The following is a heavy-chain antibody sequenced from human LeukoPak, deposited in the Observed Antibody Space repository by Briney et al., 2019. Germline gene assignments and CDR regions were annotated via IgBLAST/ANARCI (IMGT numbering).Heavy chain of an antibody. D-gene: IGHD5-12*01. CDR1: GGSISSYY. J-gene: IGHJ4*02. CDR3: ARDLSGYTTNLDY. Sequence: SETLSLTCTVSGGSISSYYWSWIRQPPGKGLEWIGYIYYSGSTNYNPSLKSRVTISVDTSKNQFSLKLSSVTAADTAVYYCARDLSGYTTNLDYWGQGTLVTVSS. V-gene: IGHV4-59*12. CDR2: IYYSGST.